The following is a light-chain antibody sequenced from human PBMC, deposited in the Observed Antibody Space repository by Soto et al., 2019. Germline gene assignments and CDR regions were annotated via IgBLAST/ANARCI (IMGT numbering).Light chain of an antibody. CDR1: QSLSSN. CDR3: QQYKTWPRT. V-gene: IGKV3-15*01. CDR2: LAS. Sequence: EIVMTQSPATLSVSPGDSATLSCRASQSLSSNLAWYQQKPGQPPRLLIYLASTRATAIPARFSGSGSGTDFTLTISSLQSEDFAVYYCQQYKTWPRTFGQGTMVEVK. J-gene: IGKJ1*01.